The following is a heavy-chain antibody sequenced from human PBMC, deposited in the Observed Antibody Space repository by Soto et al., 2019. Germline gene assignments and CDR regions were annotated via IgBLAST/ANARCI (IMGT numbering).Heavy chain of an antibody. V-gene: IGHV4-34*01. Sequence: QVQLQQWGAGLLKPSETLSLTCAVYGGAFSAYYWSWIRQPPGKGLEWIGEINHSGHTNSNPSLKSRVTISEDTSKNQFSLELSSVNAADTDVSYCATGMASAWELVAYWGQGTLVTVSS. CDR2: INHSGHT. CDR3: ATGMASAWELVAY. CDR1: GGAFSAYY. D-gene: IGHD1-26*01. J-gene: IGHJ4*02.